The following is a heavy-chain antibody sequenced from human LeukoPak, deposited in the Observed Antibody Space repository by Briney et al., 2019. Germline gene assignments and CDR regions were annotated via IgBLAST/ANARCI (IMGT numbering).Heavy chain of an antibody. J-gene: IGHJ6*03. CDR1: GGSFSGYY. CDR3: ARGHGLGVYYYYYMDV. Sequence: SETLSLTYAVYGGSFSGYYWSWIRQPPGKGLEWIGEINHSGSTNYNPSLKSRVTISVDTSKNQFSLKLSSVTAADTAVYYCARGHGLGVYYYYYMDVWGKGTTVTVSS. CDR2: INHSGST. D-gene: IGHD3-16*01. V-gene: IGHV4-34*01.